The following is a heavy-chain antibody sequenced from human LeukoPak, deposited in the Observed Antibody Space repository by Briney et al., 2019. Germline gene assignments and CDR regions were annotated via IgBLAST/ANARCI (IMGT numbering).Heavy chain of an antibody. CDR1: GGSVSSGSYY. D-gene: IGHD3-22*01. J-gene: IGHJ4*02. Sequence: KPSETLSLTYTVSGGSVSSGSYYWSWIRQPPGKGLEWIGYIYYSGSTNYNPSLKSRVTISVDTSKNQFSLKLSSVTAADTAVYYCASIRPGIRYYYDSSGLNDYWGQGTLVTVSS. CDR2: IYYSGST. V-gene: IGHV4-61*01. CDR3: ASIRPGIRYYYDSSGLNDY.